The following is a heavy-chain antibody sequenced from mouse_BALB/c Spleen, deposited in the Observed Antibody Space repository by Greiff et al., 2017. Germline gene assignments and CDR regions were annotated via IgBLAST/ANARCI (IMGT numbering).Heavy chain of an antibody. CDR2: ISYSGST. CDR3: AREGLLRGYFDY. Sequence: ESGPGLVKPSQSLSLTCTVTGYSITSDYAWNWIRQFPGNKLEWMGYISYSGSTSYNPSLKSRISITRDTSKNQFFLQLNSVTTEDTATYYCAREGLLRGYFDYWGQGTTLTVSS. CDR1: GYSITSDYA. J-gene: IGHJ2*01. D-gene: IGHD2-3*01. V-gene: IGHV3-2*02.